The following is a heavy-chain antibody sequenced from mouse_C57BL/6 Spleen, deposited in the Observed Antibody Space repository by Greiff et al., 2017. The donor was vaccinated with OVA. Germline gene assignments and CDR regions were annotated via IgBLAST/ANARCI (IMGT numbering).Heavy chain of an antibody. CDR2: IYPGSGST. D-gene: IGHD1-1*01. J-gene: IGHJ3*01. CDR3: ARGSDYYGRSYWFAY. V-gene: IGHV1-55*01. Sequence: QVQLQQPGAELVKPGASVKMSCKASGYTFTSYWITWVKQRPGQGLEWIGDIYPGSGSTNYNEKFKSKATLTVDTSSSTASMQLSSLTSEDSAVYFCARGSDYYGRSYWFAYWGQGTLVTVSA. CDR1: GYTFTSYW.